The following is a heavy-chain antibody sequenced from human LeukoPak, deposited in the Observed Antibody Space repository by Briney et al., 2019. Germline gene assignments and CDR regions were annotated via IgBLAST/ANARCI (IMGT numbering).Heavy chain of an antibody. CDR1: GYTFTSYG. CDR3: ARDITIFGVVISWFDP. V-gene: IGHV1-18*01. D-gene: IGHD3-3*01. Sequence: ASVKVSCKASGYTFTSYGTSWVRQAPGQGLEWMGWISAYNGNTNYAQKLQGRVTMTTDTSTSTAYMELRSLRSDDTAVYYCARDITIFGVVISWFDPWGQGTLVTVSS. CDR2: ISAYNGNT. J-gene: IGHJ5*02.